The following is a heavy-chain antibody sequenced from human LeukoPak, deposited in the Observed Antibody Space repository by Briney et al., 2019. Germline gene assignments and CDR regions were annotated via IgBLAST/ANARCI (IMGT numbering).Heavy chain of an antibody. Sequence: SETLSLTCTVSGGSISSYYWSWIRQPPGKGLEWIGDIYNSGGTNYNPSLKSRVTTSVDTSKNQFSLKLTSVTAADTAVYYCARYRGNSNGGFDPWGQGTLVTVSS. CDR1: GGSISSYY. CDR2: IYNSGGT. CDR3: ARYRGNSNGGFDP. D-gene: IGHD4-23*01. V-gene: IGHV4-59*01. J-gene: IGHJ5*02.